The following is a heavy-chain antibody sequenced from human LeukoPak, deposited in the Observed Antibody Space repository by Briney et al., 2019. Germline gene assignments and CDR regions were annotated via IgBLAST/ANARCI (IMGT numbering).Heavy chain of an antibody. D-gene: IGHD2-15*01. CDR3: ARDQGGGHLTPKANKRWYFDL. V-gene: IGHV4-30-4*01. J-gene: IGHJ2*01. CDR2: IYYSGTT. CDR1: GGSISSGDYY. Sequence: ASETLSLTCTVSGGSISSGDYYWSWIRQPPGKGLEWIGYIYYSGTTYYNPSLKSRVTISVDTSKNQFSLKLSSVTAADTAVYYCARDQGGGHLTPKANKRWYFDLWGRGTLVTVSS.